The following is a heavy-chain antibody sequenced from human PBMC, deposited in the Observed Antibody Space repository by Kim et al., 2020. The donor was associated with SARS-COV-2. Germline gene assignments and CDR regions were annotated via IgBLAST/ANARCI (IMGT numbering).Heavy chain of an antibody. CDR3: AALITFGALTNPPTTSLY. J-gene: IGHJ4*02. Sequence: GQFTISRDNAKNSLYLQMNSLRAEDTAVYYCAALITFGALTNPPTTSLYWGQGTLVTVSS. D-gene: IGHD3-16*01. V-gene: IGHV3-11*06.